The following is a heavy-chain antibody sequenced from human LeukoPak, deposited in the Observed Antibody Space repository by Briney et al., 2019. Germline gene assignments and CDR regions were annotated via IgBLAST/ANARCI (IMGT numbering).Heavy chain of an antibody. Sequence: GGSLRLSCAASGFNFANHAMSWVRQTPGKGLEWVSAISGGGDITYYADSVTGRFTISRDNSKDTLFLQMHSLRPGDTAVYYCVREDTPATANYWGQGTLVTTSS. CDR3: VREDTPATANY. J-gene: IGHJ4*02. D-gene: IGHD2-21*02. CDR1: GFNFANHA. CDR2: ISGGGDIT. V-gene: IGHV3-23*01.